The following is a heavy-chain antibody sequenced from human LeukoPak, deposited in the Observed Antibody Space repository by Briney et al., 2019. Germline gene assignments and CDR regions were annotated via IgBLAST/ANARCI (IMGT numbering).Heavy chain of an antibody. CDR2: IIPIFGTA. V-gene: IGHV1-69*05. CDR3: AREGTGTGGYFYYYYYMDV. D-gene: IGHD1-7*01. Sequence: SVKVSCKASGGTFSSYAISWVRQAPGQGLEWMGGIIPIFGTANYAQKFQGRVTMTRDTSTSTVYMELSSLRSEDTAVYYCAREGTGTGGYFYYYYYMDVWGKGTTVTVSS. J-gene: IGHJ6*03. CDR1: GGTFSSYA.